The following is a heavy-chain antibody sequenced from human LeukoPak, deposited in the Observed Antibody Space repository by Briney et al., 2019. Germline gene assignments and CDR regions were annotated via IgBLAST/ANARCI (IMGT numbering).Heavy chain of an antibody. CDR3: AAAPQTHRYLGY. V-gene: IGHV3-48*04. CDR2: ISSSGSTI. Sequence: GGSLRLSCVVSGFTLSSYAMSWVRQAPGKGLEWVSYISSSGSTIYYADSVKGRFTISRDNAKNSLYLRMNSLRSEDTAVYYCAAAPQTHRYLGYWGQGTLVTVSS. J-gene: IGHJ4*02. CDR1: GFTLSSYA. D-gene: IGHD3-16*02.